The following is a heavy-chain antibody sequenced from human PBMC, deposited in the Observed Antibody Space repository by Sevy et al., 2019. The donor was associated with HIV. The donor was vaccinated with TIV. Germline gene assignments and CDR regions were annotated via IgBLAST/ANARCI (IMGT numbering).Heavy chain of an antibody. V-gene: IGHV3-30*04. Sequence: GGSLRLSCAASGFSFNGYAMHWVRQAPGKGLEWLAVISYDGSVKYYTESVKGRFTISRDNTKITLFLQLNSLRPEDTAVYYCVREGRNYEYVWGTYHSGFRAQGTLVTVSS. D-gene: IGHD3-16*02. J-gene: IGHJ4*02. CDR1: GFSFNGYA. CDR2: ISYDGSVK. CDR3: VREGRNYEYVWGTYHSGF.